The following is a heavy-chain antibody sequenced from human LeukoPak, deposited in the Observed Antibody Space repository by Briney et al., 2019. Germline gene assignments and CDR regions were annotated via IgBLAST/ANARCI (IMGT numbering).Heavy chain of an antibody. CDR1: GFTFSSYA. CDR2: ISYDGSNK. CDR3: ARAPGRNDAFDI. V-gene: IGHV3-30-3*01. Sequence: EGSLRLSCEASGFTFSSYAMHWVRQAPGKGLEWVAVISYDGSNKYYADSVKGRFTISRDNSKNTLYLQMNSLRAEDTAVYYCARAPGRNDAFDIWGQGTMVTVSS. D-gene: IGHD3-10*01. J-gene: IGHJ3*02.